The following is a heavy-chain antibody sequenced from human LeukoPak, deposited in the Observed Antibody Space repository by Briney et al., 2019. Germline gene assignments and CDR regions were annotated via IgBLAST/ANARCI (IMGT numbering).Heavy chain of an antibody. CDR3: AKSTNEMGTGDFNY. D-gene: IGHD5-18*01. J-gene: IGHJ4*02. CDR1: GGTFSSYA. CDR2: IIPILGIA. V-gene: IGHV1-69*04. Sequence: ASVKVSCKASGGTFSSYAISWVRQAPGQGLEWMGRIIPILGIANYAQKFQGRVTITADKSTSTAYMELSSLRAEDSAVYYCAKSTNEMGTGDFNYWGQGTLVTVSS.